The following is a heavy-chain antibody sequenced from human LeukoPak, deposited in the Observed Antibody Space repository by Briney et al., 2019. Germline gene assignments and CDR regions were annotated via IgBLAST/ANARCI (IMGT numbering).Heavy chain of an antibody. J-gene: IGHJ4*02. CDR2: INPNSGGT. CDR1: GYTFTGYY. V-gene: IGHV1-2*02. CDR3: AREGTLMVRGVIITGYYFDY. Sequence: GPVKVSCKASGYTFTGYYMHWVRQAPGQGLEWMGWINPNSGGTNYAQKFQGRVTITADKSTSTAYMELSSLRSEDTAVYYCAREGTLMVRGVIITGYYFDYWGQGTLVTVSS. D-gene: IGHD3-10*01.